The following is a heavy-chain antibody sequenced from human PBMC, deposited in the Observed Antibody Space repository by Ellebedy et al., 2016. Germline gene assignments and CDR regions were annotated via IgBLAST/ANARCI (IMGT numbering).Heavy chain of an antibody. CDR1: GFTFSSYW. CDR2: INSDGSST. Sequence: GESLKISXAASGFTFSSYWMHWVRQAPGKGLVWVSRINSDGSSTSYADSVKGRFTISRDNAKNTLYLQMNSLRAEDTAVYYCARETGLEWLLRPRGWFDPWGQGTLVTVSS. D-gene: IGHD3-3*01. V-gene: IGHV3-74*01. J-gene: IGHJ5*02. CDR3: ARETGLEWLLRPRGWFDP.